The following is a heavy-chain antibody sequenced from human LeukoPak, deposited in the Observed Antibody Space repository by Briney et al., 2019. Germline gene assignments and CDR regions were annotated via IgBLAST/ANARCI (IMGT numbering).Heavy chain of an antibody. J-gene: IGHJ4*02. CDR1: GGSISSSSYY. D-gene: IGHD3-22*01. Sequence: SETLSLTCTVSGGSISSSSYYWGWIRQPPGKGLEWIGSIYYSGSTYYNPSLKSRVTISVDTSKNQFSLKLSSVTAADTAVYYCARTESITMTVDYWGQGTLVTVSS. CDR2: IYYSGST. V-gene: IGHV4-39*07. CDR3: ARTESITMTVDY.